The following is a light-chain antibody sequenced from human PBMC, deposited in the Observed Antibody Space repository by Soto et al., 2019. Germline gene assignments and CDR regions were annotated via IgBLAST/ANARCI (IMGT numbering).Light chain of an antibody. J-gene: IGLJ3*02. V-gene: IGLV2-14*01. CDR3: SSYTYSSTLEVG. CDR1: SSDIGAYNY. Sequence: QSALTQPASVSGSPGQSITISCTGTSSDIGAYNYVSWYQQHPGKAPKLMIYDGSNRPSGVSNRFSGSKSGNTASLTISGLQAEDEAVYYCSSYTYSSTLEVGFGGGTKLTVL. CDR2: DGS.